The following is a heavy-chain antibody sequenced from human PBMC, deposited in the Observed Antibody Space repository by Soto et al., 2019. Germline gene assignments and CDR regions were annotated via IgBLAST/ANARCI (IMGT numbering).Heavy chain of an antibody. J-gene: IGHJ5*02. CDR1: GGSISSSSYY. CDR3: ARANYGDYYWFDP. D-gene: IGHD4-17*01. CDR2: IYYSGST. V-gene: IGHV4-39*01. Sequence: QLQLQESGPGLVKPSETLSLTCTVSGGSISSSSYYWGWVRLPPGKGLEWIGSIYYSGSTYYNPSLKSRVTISVDTSKNQFSRKLSSVTAADTAVYYCARANYGDYYWFDPWGQGTLVTVSS.